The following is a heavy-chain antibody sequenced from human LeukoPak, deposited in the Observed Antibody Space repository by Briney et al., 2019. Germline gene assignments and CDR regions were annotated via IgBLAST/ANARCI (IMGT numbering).Heavy chain of an antibody. CDR1: GYTFTSYG. CDR3: ARDFRYCSSTSCYYYYYGMDV. V-gene: IGHV1-18*01. Sequence: ASVKVSCEASGYTFTSYGISWVRQAPGQGLEWMGWISAYNGNTNYAQKLQGRVTMTTDTSTSTAYMELRSLRSDDTAVYYCARDFRYCSSTSCYYYYYGMDVWGQGTTVTVSS. D-gene: IGHD2-2*01. J-gene: IGHJ6*02. CDR2: ISAYNGNT.